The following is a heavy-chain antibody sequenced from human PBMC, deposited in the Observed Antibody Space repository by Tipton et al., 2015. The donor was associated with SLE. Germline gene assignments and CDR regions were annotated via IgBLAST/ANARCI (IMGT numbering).Heavy chain of an antibody. CDR1: GGSISSSSYY. V-gene: IGHV4-39*07. CDR3: AREGDYYDSSGDYYYGMDV. Sequence: TLSLTCTVSGGSISSSSYYWGWIRQPPGKGLEWIGRVYYSGSTYYNPSLKSRVTISVDTSKNQFSLKLSSVTAADTAVYYCAREGDYYDSSGDYYYGMDVWGQGTTVTVSS. CDR2: VYYSGST. D-gene: IGHD3-22*01. J-gene: IGHJ6*02.